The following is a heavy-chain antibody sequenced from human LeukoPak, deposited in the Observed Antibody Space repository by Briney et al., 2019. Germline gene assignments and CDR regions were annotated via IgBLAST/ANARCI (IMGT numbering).Heavy chain of an antibody. D-gene: IGHD2-15*01. J-gene: IGHJ5*02. CDR1: GGSIRRYY. CDR3: AREGGSGYCSGGSCSGTNWFDP. V-gene: IGHV4-59*01. CDR2: IYYSGSS. Sequence: PSETLSLTCTVSGGSIRRYYWSWIRQPPGKGLEWIGYIYYSGSSNYNPSLKSRVTISVDTSKNQFSLKLSSVTAADTAVYYCAREGGSGYCSGGSCSGTNWFDPWGQGTLVTVSS.